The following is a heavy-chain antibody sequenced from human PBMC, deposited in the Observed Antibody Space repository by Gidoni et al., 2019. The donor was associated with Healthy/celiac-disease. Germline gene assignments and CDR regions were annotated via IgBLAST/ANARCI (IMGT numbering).Heavy chain of an antibody. D-gene: IGHD3-16*02. CDR2: IKSKTDGGTT. V-gene: IGHV3-15*01. CDR3: TTDAPFYDYIWGSYRYTPFDY. Sequence: EVQLVESGGGLVKPGGSLRLSCAASGFTFSNAWMSWVRTAPGKGLEWVGRIKSKTDGGTTDYAAPVKGRFTISRDDSKNTLYLQMNSLKTEDTAVYYCTTDAPFYDYIWGSYRYTPFDYWGQGTLVTVSS. J-gene: IGHJ4*02. CDR1: GFTFSNAW.